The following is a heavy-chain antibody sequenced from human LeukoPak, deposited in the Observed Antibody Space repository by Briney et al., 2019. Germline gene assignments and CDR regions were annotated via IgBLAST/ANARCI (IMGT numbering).Heavy chain of an antibody. CDR1: GYTFTGYY. Sequence: ASVKVSCKASGYTFTGYYMHWVRQAPGQGLEWMGWINPNSGGTNYAQEFQGRVTMTRDTSISTAYMELSRLRSDDTAVYYCARGGDSYGSYFDYWGQGTLVTVSS. J-gene: IGHJ4*02. CDR2: INPNSGGT. D-gene: IGHD5-18*01. V-gene: IGHV1-2*02. CDR3: ARGGDSYGSYFDY.